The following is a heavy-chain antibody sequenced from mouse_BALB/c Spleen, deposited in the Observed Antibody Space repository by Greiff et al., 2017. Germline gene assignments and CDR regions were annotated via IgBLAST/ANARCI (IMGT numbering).Heavy chain of an antibody. D-gene: IGHD3-3*01. Sequence: DVMLVESGGGLVQPGGSLKLSCAASGFTFSSYTMSWVRQTPEKRLEWVAYISNGGGSTYYPDTVKGRFTISRDNATNTLYLQMSSLKSEDTAMYDCARHGDVAMDYWGQGTSVTVSS. CDR3: ARHGDVAMDY. J-gene: IGHJ4*01. CDR1: GFTFSSYT. CDR2: ISNGGGST. V-gene: IGHV5-12-2*01.